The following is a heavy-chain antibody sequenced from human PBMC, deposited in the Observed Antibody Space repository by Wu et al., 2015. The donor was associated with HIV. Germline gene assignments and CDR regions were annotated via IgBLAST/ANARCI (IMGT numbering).Heavy chain of an antibody. V-gene: IGHV1-46*01. D-gene: IGHD2-21*02. J-gene: IGHJ4*02. CDR3: ARGPTYCGGDCYPPTY. Sequence: QVQLVQSGAEVKKPGASVKVSCKASGYTFTSYYMHWVRQAPGQGLEWMGIINPSGGRTSYAQKFQGRVTMTRDTSTSTVYMELSSLRSEDTAVYYCARGPTYCGGDCYPPTYWGQGTLVTVSS. CDR2: INPSGGRT. CDR1: GYTFTSYY.